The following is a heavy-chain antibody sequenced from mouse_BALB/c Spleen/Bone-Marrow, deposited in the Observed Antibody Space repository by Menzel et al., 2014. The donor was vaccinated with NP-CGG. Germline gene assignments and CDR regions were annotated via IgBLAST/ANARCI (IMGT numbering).Heavy chain of an antibody. CDR2: IAPGSGST. J-gene: IGHJ2*01. CDR3: AYYRYDVNY. V-gene: IGHV1-77*01. CDR1: GYTFTSYY. D-gene: IGHD2-14*01. Sequence: QVQLKESGPELVKPGASVRISCKASGYTFTSYYIHWVKQRPGQGLEWIGRIAPGSGSTYYNEMFKGKATLAVDTSSSTAYILLSSLSSEDSAVYFCAYYRYDVNYWGQGTTLTVSS.